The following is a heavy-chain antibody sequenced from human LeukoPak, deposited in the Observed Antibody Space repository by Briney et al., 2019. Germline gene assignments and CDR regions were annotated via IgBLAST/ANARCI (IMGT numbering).Heavy chain of an antibody. CDR1: GGIFSSYA. Sequence: SAKVSCKASGGIFSSYAISWVRQAPGQGLEWVGRIIPILGIANYAQKFQGRVTITADKSTSTAYMDLSSLRSEDTAVYYCARDLPPYYFDYWGQGTLVTVSS. CDR3: ARDLPPYYFDY. CDR2: IIPILGIA. V-gene: IGHV1-69*04. J-gene: IGHJ4*02.